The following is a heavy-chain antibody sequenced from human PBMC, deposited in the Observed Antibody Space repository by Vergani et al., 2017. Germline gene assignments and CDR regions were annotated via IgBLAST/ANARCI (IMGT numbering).Heavy chain of an antibody. Sequence: EVQLVESGGGLVQPGGSLRLSCAASEFTFSSYWMHWVRQAPGKGLVWVSRVNSDGISTSYADSVKGRFTISRDNSKNTLYLQMNSLRAEDTAVYYCAKTLRYFEQYXFDYWGQGTLVTVSS. V-gene: IGHV3-74*01. D-gene: IGHD3-9*01. CDR3: AKTLRYFEQYXFDY. CDR2: VNSDGIST. CDR1: EFTFSSYW. J-gene: IGHJ4*02.